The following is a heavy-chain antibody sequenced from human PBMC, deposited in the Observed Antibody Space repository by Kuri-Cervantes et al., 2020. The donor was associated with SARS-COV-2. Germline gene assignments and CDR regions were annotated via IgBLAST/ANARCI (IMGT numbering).Heavy chain of an antibody. V-gene: IGHV4-59*08. CDR2: IYYSGST. J-gene: IGHJ4*02. CDR1: GYSISSGYY. Sequence: SQTLSLTCAVSGYSISSGYYWSWIRQPPGKGLEWIGYIYYSGSTNYNPSLKSRVTISVDTSKNQFSLKLSSVTAADTAVYYCARHGTVYFDYWGQGTLVTVSS. D-gene: IGHD4-17*01. CDR3: ARHGTVYFDY.